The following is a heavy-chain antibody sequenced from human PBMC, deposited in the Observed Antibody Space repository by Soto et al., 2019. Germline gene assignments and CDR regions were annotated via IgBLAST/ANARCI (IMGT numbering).Heavy chain of an antibody. CDR1: GDTFRNYG. CDR3: ARETPASIHNWFDP. V-gene: IGHV1-69*06. CDR2: IIPIFGTT. D-gene: IGHD2-2*01. J-gene: IGHJ5*02. Sequence: SVKVSCKASGDTFRNYGISWVRQAPGQGLIWMGGIIPIFGTTNYAQRFQGRMTITADKSTSTVYMELSSLTSEDTAMCYCARETPASIHNWFDPWGQGTLVTVSS.